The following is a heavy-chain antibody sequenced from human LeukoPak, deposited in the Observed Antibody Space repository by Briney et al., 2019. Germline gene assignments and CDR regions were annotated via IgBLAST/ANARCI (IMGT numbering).Heavy chain of an antibody. J-gene: IGHJ5*02. V-gene: IGHV1-46*01. Sequence: ASVKVSCKASGYTFTSYYMHWVRQAPGQGLEWMGIINPSGGSTSYAQKFQGGVTMTRDTSTSTVYMELSSLRSEDTAVYYCARRGLPRAFDPWGQGTLVTVSS. CDR1: GYTFTSYY. CDR2: INPSGGST. D-gene: IGHD4-17*01. CDR3: ARRGLPRAFDP.